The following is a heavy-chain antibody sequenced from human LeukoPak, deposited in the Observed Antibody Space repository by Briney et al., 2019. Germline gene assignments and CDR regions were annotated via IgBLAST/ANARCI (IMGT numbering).Heavy chain of an antibody. CDR2: ISYDGSNK. CDR1: GFTSSSYA. V-gene: IGHV3-30-3*01. J-gene: IGHJ6*02. Sequence: PGGSLRLSCAASGFTSSSYAMHWVRQAPGKGLEWVAVISYDGSNKYYADSVKGRFTISRDNSKNTLYLQMNSLRAEDTAVYYCARDECGGDCPLDVWGQGTTVTVSS. CDR3: ARDECGGDCPLDV. D-gene: IGHD2-21*02.